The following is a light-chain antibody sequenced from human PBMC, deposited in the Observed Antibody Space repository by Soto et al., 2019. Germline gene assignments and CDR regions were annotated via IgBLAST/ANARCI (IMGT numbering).Light chain of an antibody. CDR2: GAS. CDR1: QGIRSD. J-gene: IGKJ1*01. CDR3: LQDYNYPRT. V-gene: IGKV1-6*01. Sequence: IQMTQSPSYLSASVGDRVTITCRASQGIRSDLGWYQQKPGTVPKLLIYGASSLHTGVPSRFSGSGSGTDFTLTISSLQPEDSATYYCLQDYNYPRTFGQGTKVDIK.